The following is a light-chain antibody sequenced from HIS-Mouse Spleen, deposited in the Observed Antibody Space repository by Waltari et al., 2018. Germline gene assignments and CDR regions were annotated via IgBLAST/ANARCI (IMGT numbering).Light chain of an antibody. CDR2: EGS. CDR1: SSDVGRYNL. V-gene: IGLV2-23*03. CDR3: CSYAGSSTFEV. J-gene: IGLJ2*01. Sequence: QSALTQPASASGSPGQSSTIPCTGTSSDVGRYNLVSWYQQHPGKAPKLMIYEGSKRPSGVSNRFSGSKSGNTASLTISGLQAEDEADYYCCSYAGSSTFEVFGGGTKLTVL.